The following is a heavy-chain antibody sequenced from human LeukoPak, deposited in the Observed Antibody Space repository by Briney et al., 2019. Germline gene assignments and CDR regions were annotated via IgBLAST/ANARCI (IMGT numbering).Heavy chain of an antibody. J-gene: IGHJ4*02. CDR1: GFTFSSYS. CDR2: ISSSSSYI. D-gene: IGHD1-7*01. V-gene: IGHV3-21*01. CDR3: ARALMLRANSYYFDY. Sequence: PGGSLRLSCAASGFTFSSYSMNWVRQAPGKGLEWVSSISSSSSYIYYADSVKGRFTISRDNAKNSLYPQMNSLRAEDTAVYYCARALMLRANSYYFDYWGQGTLVTVSS.